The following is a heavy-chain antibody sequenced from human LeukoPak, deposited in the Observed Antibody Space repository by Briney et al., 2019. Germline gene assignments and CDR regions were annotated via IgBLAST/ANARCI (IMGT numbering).Heavy chain of an antibody. V-gene: IGHV1-69*06. J-gene: IGHJ4*02. Sequence: GASVKVSCKASGGTFSSYAISWVRQAPGQGLEWMGGIIPIFGTAIYAQKFQGRVTMTEDTSTDTAYMELSSLRSEDTAVYYCATAGTYCGGDCYSLPFDYWGQGTLVAVSS. CDR1: GGTFSSYA. CDR2: IIPIFGTA. D-gene: IGHD2-21*02. CDR3: ATAGTYCGGDCYSLPFDY.